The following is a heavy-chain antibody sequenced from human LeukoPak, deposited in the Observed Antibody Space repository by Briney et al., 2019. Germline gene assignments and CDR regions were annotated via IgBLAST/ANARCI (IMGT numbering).Heavy chain of an antibody. CDR3: ARVGYCSSTMCYGTFYYYMDV. D-gene: IGHD2-2*01. CDR2: IYFSGVT. CDR1: GGSISSSDFY. Sequence: SETLSLTCTVSGGSISSSDFYRGWTRESPEKWMEWIVNIYFSGVTYFRPSLKSRVTLFLDTSKNQFSLKLRSVTAADTAVYYCARVGYCSSTMCYGTFYYYMDVWGKGTTVTVSS. V-gene: IGHV4-39*01. J-gene: IGHJ6*03.